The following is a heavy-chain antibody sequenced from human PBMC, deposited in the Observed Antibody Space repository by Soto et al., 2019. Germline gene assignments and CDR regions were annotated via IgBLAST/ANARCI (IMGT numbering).Heavy chain of an antibody. CDR2: INPSGGST. CDR1: GYTFTSYY. D-gene: IGHD2-2*01. CDR3: AAGIVVVPAARHFDY. V-gene: IGHV1-46*01. Sequence: ASVKVSCKASGYTFTSYYMHWVRQAPGQGLEWMGIINPSGGSTSYAQKFQGRVTMTRDTSTSTVYMELSSLRSEDTAVYYCAAGIVVVPAARHFDYWGQGTLVTVSS. J-gene: IGHJ4*02.